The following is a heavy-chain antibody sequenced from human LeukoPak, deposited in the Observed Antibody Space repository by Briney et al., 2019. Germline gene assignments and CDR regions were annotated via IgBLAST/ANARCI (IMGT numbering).Heavy chain of an antibody. Sequence: GGSLRLSCAASGFTFTSYSSTWVRQAPGKGLEWVSSISSDSTYIYYADSVKGRFTISRDNAKNSLYLQMNSLRAEDTAVYYCARRAGAYSHPYDYWGQGTLVTVS. D-gene: IGHD4/OR15-4a*01. CDR3: ARRAGAYSHPYDY. CDR2: ISSDSTYI. CDR1: GFTFTSYS. V-gene: IGHV3-21*04. J-gene: IGHJ4*02.